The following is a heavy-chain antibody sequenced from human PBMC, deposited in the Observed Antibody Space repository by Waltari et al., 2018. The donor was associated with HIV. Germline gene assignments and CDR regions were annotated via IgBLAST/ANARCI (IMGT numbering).Heavy chain of an antibody. CDR3: ARGFGCGGDCYYFDY. D-gene: IGHD2-21*02. CDR1: GFSVSSHY. V-gene: IGHV3-53*01. CDR2: TYSGGST. J-gene: IGHJ4*02. Sequence: EVQLVESGGGLIQPGGSLRLSCAASGFSVSSHYMSWVRQAPGKGLEWVSVTYSGGSTYYADSVKGRFTISRDNSKNTLYLQMNSLRAEDTAVYYCARGFGCGGDCYYFDYWAREPWSPSPQ.